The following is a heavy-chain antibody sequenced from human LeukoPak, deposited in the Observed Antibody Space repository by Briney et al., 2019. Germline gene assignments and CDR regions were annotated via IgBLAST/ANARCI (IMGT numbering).Heavy chain of an antibody. CDR1: GGSINNYY. CDR3: ARARYYYGHYFDY. D-gene: IGHD3-10*01. CDR2: IFDNGNT. Sequence: PSETLSLTCTVSGGSINNYYWSWIRQPPGKGLEWIGYIFDNGNTNYNPPLKSRVTISLDTSKNQFSLKLSSVTAADTAVYYCARARYYYGHYFDYWGQGTLVTVSS. J-gene: IGHJ4*02. V-gene: IGHV4-59*01.